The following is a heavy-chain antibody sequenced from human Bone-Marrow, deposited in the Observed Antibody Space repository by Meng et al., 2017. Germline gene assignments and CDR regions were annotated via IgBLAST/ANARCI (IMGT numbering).Heavy chain of an antibody. CDR2: INHSGST. V-gene: IGHV4-34*01. D-gene: IGHD3-9*01. J-gene: IGHJ6*02. Sequence: GSLRLSCAVYGGSFSGYYWSWIRQPPGKGLEWIGEINHSGSTNYNPSLKSRVTISVDTSKNQFSLKLSSVTAADTAVYYCAREGRGYDILTGYYRTYYYYGMDVWGQGTTVTVSS. CDR3: AREGRGYDILTGYYRTYYYYGMDV. CDR1: GGSFSGYY.